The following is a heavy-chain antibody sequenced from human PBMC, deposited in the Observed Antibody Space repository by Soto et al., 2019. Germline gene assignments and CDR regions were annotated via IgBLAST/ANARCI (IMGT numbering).Heavy chain of an antibody. V-gene: IGHV3-33*01. J-gene: IGHJ4*02. CDR1: GFAFSGHG. CDR3: ARDALSEDNGLDY. CDR2: IMDAGRKD. D-gene: IGHD1-1*01. Sequence: QVQVVESGGGVVQPGRSLRLSCAACGFAFSGHGMHWVRQAPGKGLEWLAVIMDAGRKDDYADSLRGRFTISRDNSKKILYLEMDDLGVEETAVYYCARDALSEDNGLDYWGQGTLVTVSP.